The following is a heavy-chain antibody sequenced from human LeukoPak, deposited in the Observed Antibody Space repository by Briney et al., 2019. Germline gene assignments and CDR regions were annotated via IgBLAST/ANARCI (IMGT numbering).Heavy chain of an antibody. CDR3: ARDRGDFWSGFNDSYTWFDP. CDR1: GGSISSYY. Sequence: AETLSLTCTVSGGSISSYYWSWIRQPPGKGLEWIGYIYYSGRTNYNPSLKSRVTISVDTSKNQFSLKLSSVTAADTAVYYCARDRGDFWSGFNDSYTWFDPWGQGTLVTVSS. CDR2: IYYSGRT. D-gene: IGHD3-3*01. J-gene: IGHJ5*02. V-gene: IGHV4-59*01.